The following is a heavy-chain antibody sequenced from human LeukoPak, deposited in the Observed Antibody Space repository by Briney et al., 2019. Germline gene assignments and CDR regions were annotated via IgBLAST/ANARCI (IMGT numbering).Heavy chain of an antibody. D-gene: IGHD5-24*01. CDR2: IYPGDSDT. CDR3: ARQGDGYNGPYYFDY. J-gene: IGHJ4*02. V-gene: IGHV5-51*01. CDR1: GYTFTSYW. Sequence: GESLKISCEGSGYTFTSYWIAWVRQMPGKGLEWMGIIYPGDSDTRYSPSFQGQVTISADKSISTAYLQWSSLKASDTAMYYCARQGDGYNGPYYFDYWGQGTLVTVSS.